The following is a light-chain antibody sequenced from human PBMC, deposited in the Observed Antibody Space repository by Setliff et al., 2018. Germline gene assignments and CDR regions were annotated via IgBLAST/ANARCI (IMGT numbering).Light chain of an antibody. Sequence: QSALAQPPSASGSPGQSVTISCTGTSSDVGGYNYVSWYQRHPGKALKLMIYEVSKRPSGVPDRFSGSKSGNTASLTVSGLQAEDEADYYCSSYAGSNTPYVFGTGTKVTVL. CDR2: EVS. CDR3: SSYAGSNTPYV. V-gene: IGLV2-8*01. CDR1: SSDVGGYNY. J-gene: IGLJ1*01.